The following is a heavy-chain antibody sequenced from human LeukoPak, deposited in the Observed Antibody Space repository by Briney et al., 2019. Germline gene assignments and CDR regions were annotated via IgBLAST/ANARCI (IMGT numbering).Heavy chain of an antibody. J-gene: IGHJ4*02. CDR1: GFTVSSNY. V-gene: IGHV3-66*02. Sequence: GGSLRLSCAASGFTVSSNYMSWVRQAPGKGLEWVSVIYSGGSTYYADSVKGRFTISRDNSKNTLYLQMNSLRAEDTAVYYCARDRRQTYLYDWGQGTLVTVSS. D-gene: IGHD3-16*02. CDR2: IYSGGST. CDR3: ARDRRQTYLYD.